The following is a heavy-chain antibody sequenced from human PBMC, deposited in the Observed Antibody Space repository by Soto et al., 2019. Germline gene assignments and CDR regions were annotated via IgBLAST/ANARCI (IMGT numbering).Heavy chain of an antibody. V-gene: IGHV1-18*01. CDR1: GYTFTSSG. D-gene: IGHD6-19*01. J-gene: IGHJ4*02. Sequence: ASVKVSCKASGYTFTSSGISWVRQAPGQGPEWMGWISTYNGNTNYAQNLQGRVTMTTDTSASTAYMELRGLRSDDTAVYYCARTVAGYFDYCGQRTLVTVCS. CDR2: ISTYNGNT. CDR3: ARTVAGYFDY.